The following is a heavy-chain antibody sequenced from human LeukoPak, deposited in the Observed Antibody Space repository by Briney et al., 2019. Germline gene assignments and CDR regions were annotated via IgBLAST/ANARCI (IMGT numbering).Heavy chain of an antibody. D-gene: IGHD6-13*01. V-gene: IGHV1-18*01. CDR3: ARDTARITTPGGPDY. J-gene: IGHJ4*02. CDR1: GYTFARYG. Sequence: ASVKVSCKASGYTFARYGISWVRQAPGQGLEWMGWISAYNDDTTYAQHLQGRVTLTTDTSTGTAYMELRSLTSDDTALYYCARDTARITTPGGPDYWGQGTLVTVSS. CDR2: ISAYNDDT.